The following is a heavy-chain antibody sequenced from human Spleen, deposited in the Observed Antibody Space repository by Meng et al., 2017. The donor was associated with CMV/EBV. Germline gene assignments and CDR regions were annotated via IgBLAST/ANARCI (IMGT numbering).Heavy chain of an antibody. CDR2: ISSSGSTI. Sequence: GESLKISCAVSGFSFSDYFMNWIRQAPGKGLEWVSYISSSGSTIYYADSVKGRFTISRDNAKNSLFLQMNRLRAEDTAVYYCARPSVFGHAFDIWGQGTMVTVSS. CDR1: GFSFSDYF. D-gene: IGHD3/OR15-3a*01. J-gene: IGHJ3*02. V-gene: IGHV3-11*01. CDR3: ARPSVFGHAFDI.